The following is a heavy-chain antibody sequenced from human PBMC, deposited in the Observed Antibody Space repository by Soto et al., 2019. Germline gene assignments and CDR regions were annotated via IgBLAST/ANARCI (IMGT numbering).Heavy chain of an antibody. J-gene: IGHJ6*02. Sequence: QVQLQQSGPGLMKPSQTLSLTCAISGDSVSSNSAAWNWIRQSPSRGLEWLGRTYYRSKWHNDYAVSVXXRXSXXPDTSKNQFSLQLNSVSXXXXXXXXXXXXXXXLDVWGQGTAVTVSS. CDR3: XXXXXXLDV. CDR1: GDSVSSNSAA. CDR2: TYYRSKWHN. V-gene: IGHV6-1*01.